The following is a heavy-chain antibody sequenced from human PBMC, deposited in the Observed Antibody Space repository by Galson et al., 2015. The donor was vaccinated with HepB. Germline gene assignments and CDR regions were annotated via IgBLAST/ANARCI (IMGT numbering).Heavy chain of an antibody. J-gene: IGHJ4*02. V-gene: IGHV3-74*01. CDR2: INGDGSTT. CDR3: ARETSRPLDF. CDR1: GFLFSSYW. Sequence: SLRLSCAASGFLFSSYWMYWVRQAPGKGLVRVSRINGDGSTTSYADSVKGRFTISRDNAKNTLYLQMNSLRTDDTAVYYCARETSRPLDFWGQGALVTVSS. D-gene: IGHD2-2*01.